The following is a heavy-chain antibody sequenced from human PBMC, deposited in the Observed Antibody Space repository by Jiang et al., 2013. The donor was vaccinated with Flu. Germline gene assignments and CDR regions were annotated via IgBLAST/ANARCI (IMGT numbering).Heavy chain of an antibody. J-gene: IGHJ2*01. V-gene: IGHV3-33*05. D-gene: IGHD7-27*01. CDR3: AREATWGQWYFDL. CDR1: GFTFISYG. CDR2: ISGGGDVM. Sequence: VQLLESGGGVVQPGRSLRLSCVASGFTFISYGIHWVRQTPGKGLEWVAVISGGGDVMFYADSVKGRFTMSRDNSKNSVDLQMNSLGVEDTAVYYCAREATWGQWYFDLWGRGALVTVSS.